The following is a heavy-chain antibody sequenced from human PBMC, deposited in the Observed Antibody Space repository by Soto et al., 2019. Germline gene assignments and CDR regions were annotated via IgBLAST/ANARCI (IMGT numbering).Heavy chain of an antibody. Sequence: QVQLQESGPGLVKPSQTLSLTCTVSGGSISSGGYYWSWIRQHPGKGLEWIGYIYYSGSTYYNPSLKSRVTRSVDTSKNQFSLKLSSVTAADTAVYYCARDPSDYYDSSGRGYFDLWGRGTLVTVSS. D-gene: IGHD3-22*01. V-gene: IGHV4-31*03. CDR3: ARDPSDYYDSSGRGYFDL. CDR1: GGSISSGGYY. J-gene: IGHJ2*01. CDR2: IYYSGST.